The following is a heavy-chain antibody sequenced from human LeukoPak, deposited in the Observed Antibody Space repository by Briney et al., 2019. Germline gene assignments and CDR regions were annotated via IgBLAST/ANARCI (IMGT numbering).Heavy chain of an antibody. Sequence: QTGGSLRLSCAASGFTVSSNYMSWVRQAPGKGLEWVSAISGSGGSTYYADSVKGRFTISRDNSKNTLYLQMNSLRAEDTAVYYCAKGGGYFQSAHAFDIWGQGTMVTVSS. J-gene: IGHJ3*02. CDR1: GFTVSSNY. CDR3: AKGGGYFQSAHAFDI. CDR2: ISGSGGST. V-gene: IGHV3-23*01. D-gene: IGHD2-15*01.